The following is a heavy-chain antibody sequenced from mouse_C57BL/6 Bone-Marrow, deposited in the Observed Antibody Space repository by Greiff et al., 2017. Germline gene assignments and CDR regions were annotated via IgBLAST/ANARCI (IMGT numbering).Heavy chain of an antibody. D-gene: IGHD6-2*01. CDR2: INPNNGGT. J-gene: IGHJ2*01. V-gene: IGHV1-26*01. CDR3: AVSYVYY. Sequence: EVQLQQSGPELVKPGASVKISCKASGYTFTDYYMNWVKQSHGKSLEWIGDINPNNGGTSYNQKFKGKATLTVDKSSSTAYMELRSLTSEDSAVYYCAVSYVYYWGQGTTLTVSS. CDR1: GYTFTDYY.